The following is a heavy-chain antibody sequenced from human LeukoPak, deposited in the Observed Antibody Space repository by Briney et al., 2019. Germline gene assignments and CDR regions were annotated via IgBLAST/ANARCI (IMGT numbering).Heavy chain of an antibody. CDR2: IYYSGST. Sequence: SETLSLTCTVSGGSISSYYWSWIRQPPGKGLEWIGYIYYSGSTNYNPSLKSRVTISVDTSKNQFSLKLSSVTAADTAVYYCARDAFGDIDYWGQGTLVTVSS. V-gene: IGHV4-59*01. CDR3: ARDAFGDIDY. CDR1: GGSISSYY. J-gene: IGHJ4*02. D-gene: IGHD2-21*01.